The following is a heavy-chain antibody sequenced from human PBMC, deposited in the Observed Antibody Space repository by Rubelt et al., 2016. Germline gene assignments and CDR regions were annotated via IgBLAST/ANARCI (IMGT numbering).Heavy chain of an antibody. CDR2: IKQDGSEK. CDR3: ARGGGASDV. V-gene: IGHV3-7*01. D-gene: IGHD1-26*01. Sequence: VQLVESGGGVVQPGKSLRLSCVGSGFSFNIYDMHWVRQAPGRGLEWVANIKQDGSEKYYVDSVRGRFTISRDNAKYSLYLQMNSLGVEYTAVYYCARGGGASDVWGQGTLVTVSS. J-gene: IGHJ4*02. CDR1: GFSFNIYD.